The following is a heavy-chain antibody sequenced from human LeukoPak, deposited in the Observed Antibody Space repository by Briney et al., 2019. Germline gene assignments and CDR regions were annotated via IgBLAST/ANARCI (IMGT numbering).Heavy chain of an antibody. J-gene: IGHJ4*02. CDR3: AKSRGYSYGYYYFDY. CDR2: ISGSGGST. D-gene: IGHD5-18*01. CDR1: GFTFSSYE. Sequence: PGGSLRLSCAASGFTFSSYEMNWVRQAPGKGLEWVSAISGSGGSTYYADSVKGRFTISRDNSKNTLYLQMNSLRAEDTAVYYCAKSRGYSYGYYYFDYWGQGTLVTVSS. V-gene: IGHV3-23*01.